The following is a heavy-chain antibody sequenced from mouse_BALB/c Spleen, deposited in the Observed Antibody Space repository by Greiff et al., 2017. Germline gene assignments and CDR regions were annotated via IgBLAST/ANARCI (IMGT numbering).Heavy chain of an antibody. V-gene: IGHV5-9*03. J-gene: IGHJ4*01. CDR1: GFTFISYT. CDR3: ARAYYGKDYYAMDY. CDR2: ISSGGGNT. Sequence: EVQVVESGGGLVKPGGSLKLSCAASGFTFISYTMSWVRQTPEKRLEWVATISSGGGNTYYPDSVKGRFTISRDNAKNNLYLQMSSLRSEDTALYYCARAYYGKDYYAMDYWGQGTSVTVSS. D-gene: IGHD2-1*01.